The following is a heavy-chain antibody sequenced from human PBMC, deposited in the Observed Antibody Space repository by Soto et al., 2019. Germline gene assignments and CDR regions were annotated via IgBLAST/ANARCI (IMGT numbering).Heavy chain of an antibody. J-gene: IGHJ3*02. V-gene: IGHV5-51*01. D-gene: IGHD3-22*01. CDR3: ATAYVYDFENSNYYRDAFDI. Sequence: GESLKISCDASGYSFSCYWIGLVLQMPGKGLDWMAIMYPDDSDIRYSPSFEAHVTISADKSTSTAFLQWSSLKASDTAMYYCATAYVYDFENSNYYRDAFDIWGQGTLVTVSS. CDR2: MYPDDSDI. CDR1: GYSFSCYW.